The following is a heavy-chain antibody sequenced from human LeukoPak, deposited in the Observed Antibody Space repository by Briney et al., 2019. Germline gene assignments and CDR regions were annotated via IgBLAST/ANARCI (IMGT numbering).Heavy chain of an antibody. Sequence: PGGSLRLSCAASGFTFSRYGMHCVRQAPGKGVEWVADIWYDGSNKYYADSVKGRFTISRDNSKNTLYLQMNSLRAEDTSVYFCAVSRIVGAVDVFDMWGQGTMVTVSS. CDR2: IWYDGSNK. J-gene: IGHJ3*02. CDR3: AVSRIVGAVDVFDM. CDR1: GFTFSRYG. D-gene: IGHD1-26*01. V-gene: IGHV3-33*01.